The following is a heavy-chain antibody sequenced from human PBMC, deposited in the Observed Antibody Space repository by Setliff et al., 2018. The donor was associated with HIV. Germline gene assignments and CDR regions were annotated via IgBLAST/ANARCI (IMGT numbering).Heavy chain of an antibody. CDR2: IYYSGST. J-gene: IGHJ4*02. Sequence: SETLSLTCTVSGGSVSDYFWNWIRQPPGKGLEWIGYIYYSGSTNYNPSLESRVSISVDTSKNQFSLRLSSVTAADTAVYFCAREKHWNGPFDYWGQGKLVTVSS. D-gene: IGHD1-1*01. V-gene: IGHV4-59*02. CDR1: GGSVSDYF. CDR3: AREKHWNGPFDY.